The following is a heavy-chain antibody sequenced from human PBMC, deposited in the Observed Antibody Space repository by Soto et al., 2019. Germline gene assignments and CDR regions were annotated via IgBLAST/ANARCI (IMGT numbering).Heavy chain of an antibody. Sequence: LRLSCSASGFAFSTYGMTWVRQAPGKGLEWVSVISGSGGSSYYAASVKGRFTISRDNSKNTVFLQMNGLRAEDTAVYYCAKVTKRAAAGRYEYYKYGMDVWGRGTTVTVSS. V-gene: IGHV3-23*01. CDR2: ISGSGGSS. D-gene: IGHD6-13*01. CDR3: AKVTKRAAAGRYEYYKYGMDV. CDR1: GFAFSTYG. J-gene: IGHJ6*02.